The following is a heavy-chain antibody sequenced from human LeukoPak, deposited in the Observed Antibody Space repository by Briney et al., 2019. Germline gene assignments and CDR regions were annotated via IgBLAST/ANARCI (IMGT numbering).Heavy chain of an antibody. D-gene: IGHD4-17*01. CDR2: IYYSGST. CDR3: ARAVYGDYGLDY. V-gene: IGHV4-30-4*01. CDR1: GGSISSGDYY. J-gene: IGHJ4*02. Sequence: SETLSLTCTVSGGSISSGDYYWSWIRQPPGKGLEWIGYIYYSGSTYYNPSLKSRVTISVDTSKNQFSLKLSSVTAADTAAYYCARAVYGDYGLDYWGQGTLVTVSS.